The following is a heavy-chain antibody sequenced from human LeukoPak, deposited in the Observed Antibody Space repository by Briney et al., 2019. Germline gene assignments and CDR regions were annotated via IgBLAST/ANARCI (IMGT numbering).Heavy chain of an antibody. CDR1: GYTFTCYY. J-gene: IGHJ1*01. CDR2: INPNSGGT. D-gene: IGHD1-26*01. CDR3: ARGYRTVGAIEYFQH. V-gene: IGHV1-2*06. Sequence: ASVKVFCKASGYTFTCYYMHWVRQAPGQGLEWMGRINPNSGGTNYAQKFQGRVTMTRDTSISTAYMELSRLRSDDTAVYYCARGYRTVGAIEYFQHWGQGTLVTVSS.